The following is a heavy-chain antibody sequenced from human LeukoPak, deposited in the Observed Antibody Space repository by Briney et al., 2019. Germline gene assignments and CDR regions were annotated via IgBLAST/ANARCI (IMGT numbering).Heavy chain of an antibody. D-gene: IGHD4-17*01. V-gene: IGHV1-18*01. CDR2: ISPYNANT. CDR1: GYSFTSYG. Sequence: GASVKVSCKASGYSFTSYGFSWVRQAPGQGLEWMGWISPYNANTNYAQKFRGRVTMTTGTATSTAYMELRSLRFDDTAVYYCVRDFSVNLYRAWFDPWGQGTLVIVSS. J-gene: IGHJ5*02. CDR3: VRDFSVNLYRAWFDP.